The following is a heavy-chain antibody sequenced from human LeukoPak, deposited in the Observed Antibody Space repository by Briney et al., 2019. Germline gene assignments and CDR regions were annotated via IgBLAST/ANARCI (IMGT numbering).Heavy chain of an antibody. D-gene: IGHD6-19*01. V-gene: IGHV5-51*01. Sequence: GESLKISCQASGYSFTSSWIGWARQMPGKGLEWMAIINPGDSDTRYSPSFQGQVTISADKSISTVYLQWGSLKASDTAMYYCARRSSGWSYYFDYWGQGTLVTVSS. CDR3: ARRSSGWSYYFDY. J-gene: IGHJ4*02. CDR2: INPGDSDT. CDR1: GYSFTSSW.